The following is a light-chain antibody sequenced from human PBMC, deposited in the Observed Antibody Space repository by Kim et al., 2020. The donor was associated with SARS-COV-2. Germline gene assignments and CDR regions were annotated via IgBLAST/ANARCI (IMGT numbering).Light chain of an antibody. CDR3: QSYDNRNPWV. J-gene: IGLJ3*02. Sequence: NFMLTQPHSVSASPGKTVTISCTRSSGSIASNYVQWYQQRPGSSPTIVIYGDNRRPSGVPDRFSGSIDRASNSATLTISGLRTEDEADYYCQSYDNRNPWVFGGGTRLTVL. CDR1: SGSIASNY. V-gene: IGLV6-57*01. CDR2: GDN.